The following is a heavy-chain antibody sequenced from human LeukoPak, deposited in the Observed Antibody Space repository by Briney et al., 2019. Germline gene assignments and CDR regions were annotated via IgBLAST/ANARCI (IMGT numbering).Heavy chain of an antibody. CDR3: ARGAVAEKGGDAFDI. J-gene: IGHJ3*02. D-gene: IGHD6-19*01. Sequence: SQTLSLTCAISGDSVSSNSAAWNCLRQSPSRGLEWLGRTYYRSKWYNDYAVSVKSRITINPDTSKNQFSLQLNSVTPEDTAVYYCARGAVAEKGGDAFDIWGQGTMVTVSS. V-gene: IGHV6-1*01. CDR1: GDSVSSNSAA. CDR2: TYYRSKWYN.